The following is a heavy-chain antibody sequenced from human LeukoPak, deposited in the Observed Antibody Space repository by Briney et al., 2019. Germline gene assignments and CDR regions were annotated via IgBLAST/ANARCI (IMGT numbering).Heavy chain of an antibody. J-gene: IGHJ4*02. CDR2: INHSGST. V-gene: IGHV4-34*01. Sequence: SETLSLTCAVYGGSFSGCYWSWIRQPPGKGLEWIGEINHSGSTNYNPSLKSRVTISVDTSKNQFSLKLSSVTAADTAVYYCARGRGWLQVFDYWGQGTLVTVSS. CDR1: GGSFSGCY. D-gene: IGHD5-24*01. CDR3: ARGRGWLQVFDY.